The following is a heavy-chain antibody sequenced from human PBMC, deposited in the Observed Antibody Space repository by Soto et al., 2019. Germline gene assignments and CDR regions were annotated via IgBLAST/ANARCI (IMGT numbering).Heavy chain of an antibody. CDR3: ARDGITPLTGYSSGLYLGY. Sequence: QVQLVESGGGVVQPGRSLRLSCAASGFTFSSYGMHWVRQAPGKGLEWVAVIWYDGSNKYYADSVKGRFTISRDNSKNTLYLQMNSLRAEDTAVYYCARDGITPLTGYSSGLYLGYWGQGTLVTVSS. J-gene: IGHJ4*02. CDR1: GFTFSSYG. D-gene: IGHD6-19*01. V-gene: IGHV3-33*01. CDR2: IWYDGSNK.